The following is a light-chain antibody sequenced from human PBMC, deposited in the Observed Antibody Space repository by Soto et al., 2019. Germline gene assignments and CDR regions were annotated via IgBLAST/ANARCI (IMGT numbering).Light chain of an antibody. Sequence: EIVMTQSPATLSVSPGERATLSCRASQSVSSNLVWYQQKPGQAPRLLIYGASTRATGIPARFSGSGSGTEFTLTISSLQSEDFAVYYCQQYNNWRTFGQWTKVEIK. CDR2: GAS. CDR3: QQYNNWRT. CDR1: QSVSSN. V-gene: IGKV3-15*01. J-gene: IGKJ1*01.